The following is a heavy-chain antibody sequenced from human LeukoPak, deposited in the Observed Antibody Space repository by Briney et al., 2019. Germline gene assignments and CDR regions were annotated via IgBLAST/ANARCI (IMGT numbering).Heavy chain of an antibody. V-gene: IGHV3-23*01. CDR1: GFTFFTYA. J-gene: IGHJ2*01. Sequence: GGSLRLSCAASGFTFFTYAMTWVRQAPGKGLEWVSGLSGSGGSTYYADSVKGRFIISRDNFKNTLYLQMNSLRAEDTAVYYCAKMAAAAGRYWYFDLWGRGTLVTVSS. CDR2: LSGSGGST. CDR3: AKMAAAAGRYWYFDL. D-gene: IGHD6-13*01.